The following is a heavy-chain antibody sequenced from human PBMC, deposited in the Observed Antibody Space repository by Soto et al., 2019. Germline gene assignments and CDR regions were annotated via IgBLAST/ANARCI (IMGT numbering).Heavy chain of an antibody. CDR1: GGTFSIYA. CDR3: AREWELQTPFFDY. J-gene: IGHJ4*02. Sequence: SVKVSCKASGGTFSIYAISWVRQAPGQGLEWMGGIIPIFGTANYAQKFQGRVTITADESTSTAYMELSSLRSEDTAVYYCAREWELQTPFFDYWGQGTLVTVSS. V-gene: IGHV1-69*13. CDR2: IIPIFGTA. D-gene: IGHD1-26*01.